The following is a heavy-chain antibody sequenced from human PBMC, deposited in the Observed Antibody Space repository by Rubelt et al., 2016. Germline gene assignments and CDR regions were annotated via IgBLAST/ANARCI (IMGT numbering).Heavy chain of an antibody. J-gene: IGHJ4*02. V-gene: IGHV4-59*08. D-gene: IGHD3/OR15-3a*01. Sequence: QPPGQGLEWIGYIYYSGSTNYNPSLKSRVTISVDTSKNQVSLKLSSVTAADTAIYYCARLTSRTSYLDYWGQGTLVTVSS. CDR2: IYYSGST. CDR3: ARLTSRTSYLDY.